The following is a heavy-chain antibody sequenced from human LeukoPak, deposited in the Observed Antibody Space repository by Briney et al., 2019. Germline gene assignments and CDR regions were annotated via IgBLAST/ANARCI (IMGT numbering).Heavy chain of an antibody. J-gene: IGHJ6*03. D-gene: IGHD2-21*01. CDR2: ISTSSSYI. CDR3: ARAYCGGDCYSHSNYYYYYYMDV. V-gene: IGHV3-21*01. CDR1: GFTFSSYT. Sequence: GGSLKLSCSASGFTFSSYTINCARQAPGKGREWFSYISTSSSYIYYAAPVKGRFTISSDNAKNSLYLQMNSLRAEDTAVYYCARAYCGGDCYSHSNYYYYYYMDVWGKGTTVTVSS.